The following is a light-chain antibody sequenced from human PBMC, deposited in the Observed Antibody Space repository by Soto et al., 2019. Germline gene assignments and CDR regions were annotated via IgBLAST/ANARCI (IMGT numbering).Light chain of an antibody. CDR3: QQRSNSPPWT. CDR2: DAS. CDR1: QSVRNY. J-gene: IGKJ3*01. V-gene: IGKV3-11*01. Sequence: EIVLTQSPATVSVSPGESATLSCRASQSVRNYLAWYQQKPGQAPRLLIFDASNRATGIPSRFSGSGSGTYFALTIRSLEPEDFAVYYCQQRSNSPPWTFGRGTRVDL.